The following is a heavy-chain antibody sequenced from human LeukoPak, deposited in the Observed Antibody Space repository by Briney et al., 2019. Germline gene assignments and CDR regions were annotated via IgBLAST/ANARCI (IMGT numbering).Heavy chain of an antibody. CDR1: GYTFTSYG. CDR2: ISAYNGNT. CDR3: ARSTMVRGVISF. V-gene: IGHV1-18*01. Sequence: ASVKVSCKASGYTFTSYGISWVRQAPGQGLEWMGWISAYNGNTNYAQKFQGRVTMTRDTSTSTVYMELSSLRSEDTAVYYCARSTMVRGVISFWGQGTLVTVSS. D-gene: IGHD3-10*01. J-gene: IGHJ4*02.